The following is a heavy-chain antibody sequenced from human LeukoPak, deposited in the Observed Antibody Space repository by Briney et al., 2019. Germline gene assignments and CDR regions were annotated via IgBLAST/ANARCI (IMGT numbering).Heavy chain of an antibody. CDR2: ISGDGGTT. J-gene: IGHJ3*02. V-gene: IGHV3-43*02. CDR1: GFTFDDYA. Sequence: GGSLRLSGAASGFTFDDYAMHWVRQAPGKGLEWVSLISGDGGTTYYADSVKGRFAISRDNSKNSLYLQMNSLRTEDTALYYCASPPLVRGDDAFDIWGQGTMVTVSS. D-gene: IGHD3-10*01. CDR3: ASPPLVRGDDAFDI.